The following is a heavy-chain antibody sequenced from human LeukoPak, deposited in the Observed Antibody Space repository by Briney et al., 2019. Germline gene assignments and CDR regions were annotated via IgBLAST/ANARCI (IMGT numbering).Heavy chain of an antibody. CDR2: IRYDGSNK. J-gene: IGHJ3*02. Sequence: PGGSLRLSCAASGFTFSSYIMHRVRQAPGKGLEWVAFIRYDGSNKYYADSVKGRFTISRDNSKNTLYLQMNSLRPEDTAVYYCAKDSGRDYFPDAFDIWGQGTMVTVSS. D-gene: IGHD3-22*01. V-gene: IGHV3-30*02. CDR3: AKDSGRDYFPDAFDI. CDR1: GFTFSSYI.